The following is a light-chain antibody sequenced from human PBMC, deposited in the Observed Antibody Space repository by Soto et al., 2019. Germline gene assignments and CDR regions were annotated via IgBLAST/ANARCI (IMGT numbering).Light chain of an antibody. J-gene: IGKJ3*01. CDR2: DAS. Sequence: ETVLTQSPATLSLSPGERATLSCRASQSISSSLPWYQQTPGQAPRLLIYDASKRATGIPARFSGSGSGTDFTLTISSLEPEDFAVYYCQQRFTWPSFGPGTKVDIK. CDR1: QSISSS. V-gene: IGKV3-11*01. CDR3: QQRFTWPS.